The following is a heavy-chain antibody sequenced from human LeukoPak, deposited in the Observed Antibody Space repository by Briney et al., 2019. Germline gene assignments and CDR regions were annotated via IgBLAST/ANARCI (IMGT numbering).Heavy chain of an antibody. J-gene: IGHJ4*02. V-gene: IGHV3-48*03. CDR3: ARGGGRGDYNERYYFDY. Sequence: GGSLRLSCAASGLTISSYEMSWVRQAAGKGLEWISYISSSGNTIFYSDSVKGRFTISRDNAKNSLHLQMNSLTAEDTAVYYCARGGGRGDYNERYYFDYWGQGTLVTVSS. D-gene: IGHD3-22*01. CDR1: GLTISSYE. CDR2: ISSSGNTI.